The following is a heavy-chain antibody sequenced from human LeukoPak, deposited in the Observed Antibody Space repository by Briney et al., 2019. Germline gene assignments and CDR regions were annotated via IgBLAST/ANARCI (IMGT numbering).Heavy chain of an antibody. CDR3: ARDRYCSV. J-gene: IGHJ1*01. Sequence: GGSLRLSCAASGFTFNKYWMSWVRQAPGKGLEWVANIKQDGSEIHYVDSVKGRFSISRDNAKNSLYLQMNSLRVEDTAIYYCARDRYCSVWGQGALVTVSS. V-gene: IGHV3-7*01. CDR1: GFTFNKYW. D-gene: IGHD2-15*01. CDR2: IKQDGSEI.